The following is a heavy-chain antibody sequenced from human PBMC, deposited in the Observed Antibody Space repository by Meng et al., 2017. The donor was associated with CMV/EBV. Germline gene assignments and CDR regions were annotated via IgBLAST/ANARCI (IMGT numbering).Heavy chain of an antibody. CDR1: GPSIKKSN. V-gene: IGHV4-4*07. J-gene: IGHJ4*02. CDR2: IQVIGHT. CDR3: AGSRPGGGACDY. Sequence: EPGPGPVMPLGTPSLAVIVAGPSIKKSNGNWVRQPAGQGLEWIGLIQVIGHTVYNPSLKSRVTVSLDASKSQFSLTLNSVTAADTATYYCAGSRPGGGACDYWGQGILVTVSS. D-gene: IGHD3-16*01.